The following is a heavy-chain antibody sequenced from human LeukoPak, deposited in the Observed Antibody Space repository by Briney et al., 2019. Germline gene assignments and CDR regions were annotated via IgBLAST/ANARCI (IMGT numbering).Heavy chain of an antibody. CDR2: SIPIFGTA. D-gene: IGHD3-22*01. V-gene: IGHV1-69*13. Sequence: GASVKVSCKASGGTFTSYAISWVRQAPGQGLEWMGGSIPIFGTANYAQKFQGRVAITADESTSTAYMELSSLRSEDTAVYYCARSARDSSGYYFIRWGQGTLVTVSS. J-gene: IGHJ4*02. CDR1: GGTFTSYA. CDR3: ARSARDSSGYYFIR.